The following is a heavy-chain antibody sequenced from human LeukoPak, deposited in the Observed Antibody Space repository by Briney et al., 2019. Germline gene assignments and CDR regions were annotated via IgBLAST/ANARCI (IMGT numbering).Heavy chain of an antibody. CDR1: GVSISDNYYY. CDR2: IHYRGST. Sequence: SETLSLTCTVSGVSISDNYYYWGWIRQPPGRGLEWIGSIHYRGSTYYNPSLKSPVTISVDTSKNQFAPKLSSVTAADTAIYFCARGPYYIDTSGPYPPEYFHHWGQGTLVTVSS. J-gene: IGHJ1*01. CDR3: ARGPYYIDTSGPYPPEYFHH. V-gene: IGHV4-39*06. D-gene: IGHD3-22*01.